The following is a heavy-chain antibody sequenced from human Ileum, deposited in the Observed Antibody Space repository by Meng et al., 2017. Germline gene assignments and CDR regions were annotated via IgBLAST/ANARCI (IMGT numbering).Heavy chain of an antibody. Sequence: QVQLQESGPGLVKPSQTLSLTCSVSNGPPTNVNNYWNWIRQAPGQALEQIGYIYYDGSSYATPSLKSRVTMSIDTSTNQFSLRQDSVNAADTAVYYCAREFYVDTAMVIDSWGPGALVTVSS. CDR3: AREFYVDTAMVIDS. CDR2: IYYDGSS. CDR1: NGPPTNVNNY. V-gene: IGHV4-30-4*01. J-gene: IGHJ4*02. D-gene: IGHD5-18*01.